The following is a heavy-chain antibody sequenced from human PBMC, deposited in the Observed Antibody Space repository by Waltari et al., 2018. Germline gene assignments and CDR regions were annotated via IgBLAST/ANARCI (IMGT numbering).Heavy chain of an antibody. CDR3: ATAPLRFLEWVNWFDP. CDR2: VDPEDGET. Sequence: EVQLVQSGAEVKKPGATVKISCKASGYTFTDYYMHWVQQAPGKGLEWMGRVDPEDGETIDAEKFQGRGTITADTSTDTAYMELTSLRSEDTAVYYCATAPLRFLEWVNWFDPWGQGTLGTVSS. V-gene: IGHV1-69-2*01. J-gene: IGHJ5*02. CDR1: GYTFTDYY. D-gene: IGHD3-3*01.